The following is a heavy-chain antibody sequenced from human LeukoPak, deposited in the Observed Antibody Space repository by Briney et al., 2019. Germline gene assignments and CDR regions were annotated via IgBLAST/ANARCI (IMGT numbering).Heavy chain of an antibody. Sequence: GGSLRLSCAASGFSLSSYWMHWVRQAPGKGLVWVSRINSDGSTTNYADSVKGRFTISRDNAKNTLYLQMNSLRAEDTAVYYCARRQYRSSWYYFDYRGQGTLVTVSS. CDR2: INSDGSTT. D-gene: IGHD6-13*01. CDR3: ARRQYRSSWYYFDY. V-gene: IGHV3-74*01. J-gene: IGHJ4*02. CDR1: GFSLSSYW.